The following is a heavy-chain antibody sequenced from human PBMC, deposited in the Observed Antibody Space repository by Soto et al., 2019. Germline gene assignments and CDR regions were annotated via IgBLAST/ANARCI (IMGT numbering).Heavy chain of an antibody. CDR2: IYFSGST. D-gene: IGHD2-8*01. V-gene: IGHV4-31*03. CDR3: ATGPDGARFDF. J-gene: IGHJ4*02. Sequence: QVQLQESGPGLVKPSQTLSLTCFVSGGSIGAGGYYWSWIRQHPGKGLEWIGYIYFSGSTYYNPSLKSRVTISVDTSKNQFSLKLTNVTAADTAVYFCATGPDGARFDFWGQGTLVTVSS. CDR1: GGSIGAGGYY.